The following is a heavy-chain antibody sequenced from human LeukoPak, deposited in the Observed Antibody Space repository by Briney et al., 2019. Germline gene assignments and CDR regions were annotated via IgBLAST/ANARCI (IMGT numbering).Heavy chain of an antibody. D-gene: IGHD2-2*01. V-gene: IGHV5-51*01. Sequence: GESLKISCKGFGYTFTNYWIGWVRQMPGKGLEWMGIIYPGDSDTRYSPSFQGQVTISADKSISTAYLQWSSLKASDTAMYYCARRDIVVVPAAHDAFDIWGQGTMVTVSS. J-gene: IGHJ3*02. CDR3: ARRDIVVVPAAHDAFDI. CDR1: GYTFTNYW. CDR2: IYPGDSDT.